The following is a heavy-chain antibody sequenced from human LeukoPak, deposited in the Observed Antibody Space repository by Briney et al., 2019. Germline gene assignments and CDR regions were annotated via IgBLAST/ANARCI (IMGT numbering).Heavy chain of an antibody. CDR2: INHSGST. CDR3: ARRAAYGLASAPRKPFLYFDY. Sequence: SETLSLTCAVYGGSFSGYYWSWIRQPPGKGLEWIGEINHSGSTNYNPSLKSRVTISVDTSKNQFSLKLSSVTAADTAVYYCARRAAYGLASAPRKPFLYFDYWGQGTLVTVSS. V-gene: IGHV4-34*01. CDR1: GGSFSGYY. J-gene: IGHJ4*02. D-gene: IGHD3-10*01.